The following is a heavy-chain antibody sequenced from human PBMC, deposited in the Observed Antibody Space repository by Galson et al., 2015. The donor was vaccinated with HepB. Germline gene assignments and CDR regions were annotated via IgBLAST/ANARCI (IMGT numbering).Heavy chain of an antibody. J-gene: IGHJ6*03. CDR2: ISAYNGNT. D-gene: IGHD2-2*01. Sequence: SVKVSCKASGYTFTSYGISWVRQAPGQGLEWMGWISAYNGNTNYAQKLQGRVTMTTDTSTSTAYMELRSLRSDDTAVYYCARGVVVVPAAIVLDYYMDVWGKGTTVTVSS. CDR3: ARGVVVVPAAIVLDYYMDV. V-gene: IGHV1-18*01. CDR1: GYTFTSYG.